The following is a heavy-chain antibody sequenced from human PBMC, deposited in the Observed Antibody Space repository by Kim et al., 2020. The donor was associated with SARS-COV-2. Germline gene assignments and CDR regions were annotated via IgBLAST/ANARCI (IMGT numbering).Heavy chain of an antibody. D-gene: IGHD3-3*01. V-gene: IGHV3-66*01. J-gene: IGHJ4*02. CDR3: ARESGYYQRYFDY. Sequence: GGSLRLSCAASGFTVSSNYMSWVRQAPGKGLEWVSVIYSGGSTYYADSVKGRFTISRDNSKNTLYLQMNSLRAEDTAVYYCARESGYYQRYFDYWGQGTLVTVSS. CDR1: GFTVSSNY. CDR2: IYSGGST.